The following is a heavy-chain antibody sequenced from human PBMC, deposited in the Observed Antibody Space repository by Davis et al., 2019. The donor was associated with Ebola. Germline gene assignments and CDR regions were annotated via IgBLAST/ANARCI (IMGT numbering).Heavy chain of an antibody. J-gene: IGHJ4*02. CDR1: GYTFTSYA. D-gene: IGHD3-22*01. CDR2: INTNTGNP. CDR3: ARQIPDYYDSSANYGY. V-gene: IGHV7-4-1*02. Sequence: ASVKVSCKASGYTFTSYAMNWVRQDPGQGLEWMGWINTNTGNPTYAQGFTGRFVFSLDTSVSTAYLQISSLKAEDTAVYYCARQIPDYYDSSANYGYWGQGTLVTVSS.